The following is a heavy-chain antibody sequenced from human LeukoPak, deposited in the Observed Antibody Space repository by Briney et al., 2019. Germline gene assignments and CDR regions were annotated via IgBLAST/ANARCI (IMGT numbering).Heavy chain of an antibody. V-gene: IGHV4-34*01. D-gene: IGHD5-24*01. CDR3: ARVDGDGYNIPDY. Sequence: SETLSLTCAVYGESFSSYYWSWIRQPPGKGLEWIGEVNHSGNTNYNPSLKSRVTISVDTSKNQFSLKLSSVTAADTAVYYCARVDGDGYNIPDYWGQGTLVTVSS. CDR1: GESFSSYY. CDR2: VNHSGNT. J-gene: IGHJ4*02.